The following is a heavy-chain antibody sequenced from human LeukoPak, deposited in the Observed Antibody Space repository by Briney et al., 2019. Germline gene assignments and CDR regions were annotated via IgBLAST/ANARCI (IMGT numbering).Heavy chain of an antibody. CDR1: GFTVSSNY. CDR3: ARPKFASRAFDI. Sequence: GGSLRLSCAASGFTVSSNYMSWVRQAPGKGLEWVSVIYSGGSTYYADSVKGRFTISRDNSKNTLYLQMNSLRAEDTAVYYCARPKFASRAFDIWGQGTMVTVSS. V-gene: IGHV3-66*04. CDR2: IYSGGST. J-gene: IGHJ3*02.